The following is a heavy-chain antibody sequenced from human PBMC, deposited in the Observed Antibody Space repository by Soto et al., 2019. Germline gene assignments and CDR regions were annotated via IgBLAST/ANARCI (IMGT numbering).Heavy chain of an antibody. J-gene: IGHJ6*02. Sequence: SETLSLTCTVSGGSISSGGYYWSWIRQHPGKGLEWIGYIYYSGSTYYNPSLKSRVTISVDTSKNQFSLKLSSVTAADTAVYYCAREGTSFTMVRGGYYYGMDVWGQGTTVTVSS. D-gene: IGHD3-10*01. CDR1: GGSISSGGYY. V-gene: IGHV4-31*03. CDR2: IYYSGST. CDR3: AREGTSFTMVRGGYYYGMDV.